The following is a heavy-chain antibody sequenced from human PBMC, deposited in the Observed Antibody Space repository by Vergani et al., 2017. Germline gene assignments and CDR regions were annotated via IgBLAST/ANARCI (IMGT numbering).Heavy chain of an antibody. V-gene: IGHV1-38-4*01. D-gene: IGHD2-2*03. CDR1: GFTITSYG. J-gene: IGHJ5*02. CDR2: INTGNGSP. CDR3: ARRLGYCSSTSCLNWFDH. Sequence: QVQLVQSWAEVRKSGASVKVSCSFSGFTITSYGIHWVQQSPGQGLEWMGWINTGNGSPSYAKKFQGRFTMTSDIYTTTAYTDLSSLTSEDMAVYYCARRLGYCSSTSCLNWFDHWGQGTLVTVSS.